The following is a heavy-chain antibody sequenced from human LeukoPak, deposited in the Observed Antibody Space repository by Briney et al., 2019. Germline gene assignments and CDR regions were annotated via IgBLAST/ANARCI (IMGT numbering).Heavy chain of an antibody. Sequence: ASVKVSCKASGYTFTGYYMHWVRQAPGQGLEWMGWINPNSGGTNYAQKFQGRVTMTRDTSISTAYMELSRLRSDDTAVYYCARGTGGAYYYYYYMDVWGKGTTVTVSS. CDR1: GYTFTGYY. J-gene: IGHJ6*03. V-gene: IGHV1-2*02. D-gene: IGHD7-27*01. CDR3: ARGTGGAYYYYYYMDV. CDR2: INPNSGGT.